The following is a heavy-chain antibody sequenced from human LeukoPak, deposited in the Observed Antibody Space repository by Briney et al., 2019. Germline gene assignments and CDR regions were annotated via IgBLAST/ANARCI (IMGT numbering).Heavy chain of an antibody. CDR2: IYTSGST. Sequence: SETLSLTCTVSGGSISSYYWSWIRQPAGKGLEWIGRIYTSGSTNYNPSLKSRVTMSVDTSKNQFSLKLSSVTAADTAVYYCAREVGAYSSSSKGRFDPWGQGTLVTVSS. D-gene: IGHD6-6*01. J-gene: IGHJ5*02. CDR1: GGSISSYY. V-gene: IGHV4-4*07. CDR3: AREVGAYSSSSKGRFDP.